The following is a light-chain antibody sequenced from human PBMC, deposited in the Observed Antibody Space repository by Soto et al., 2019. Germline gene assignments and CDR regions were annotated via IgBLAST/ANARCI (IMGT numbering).Light chain of an antibody. CDR2: AES. J-gene: IGKJ1*01. CDR3: QQYNGALWA. Sequence: DIHMTQSPSSLSASVGDRVTITCRASQAMSNYLAWYQQKTGKVPKILIYAESSLQSGVPSRLNGSGSGTHLNLTISRLQPEDVATYYCQQYNGALWAFGQGTKVDIK. V-gene: IGKV1-27*01. CDR1: QAMSNY.